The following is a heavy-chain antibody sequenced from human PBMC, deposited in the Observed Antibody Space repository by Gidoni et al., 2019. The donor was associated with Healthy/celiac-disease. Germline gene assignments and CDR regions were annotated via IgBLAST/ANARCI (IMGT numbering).Heavy chain of an antibody. CDR2: IIPIFVPP. CDR1: GGSFSSHA. J-gene: IGHJ4*02. V-gene: IGHV1-69*01. Sequence: QVQLVQAGAEGKKPGSSVKVSCKASGGSFSSHAISWVRQAPGQGLEWMGGIIPIFVPPPSAQCVQGRFTFTADESTSTAYMELSSLISEDTSVYYCARVSGLGRQYYFDYWGQGTLVTVSS. CDR3: ARVSGLGRQYYFDY. D-gene: IGHD7-27*01.